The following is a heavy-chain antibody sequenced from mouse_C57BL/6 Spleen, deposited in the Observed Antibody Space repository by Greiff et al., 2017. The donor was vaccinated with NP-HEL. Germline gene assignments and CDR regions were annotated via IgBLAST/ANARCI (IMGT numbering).Heavy chain of an antibody. CDR1: GYTFTSYW. V-gene: IGHV1-50*01. D-gene: IGHD1-1*01. Sequence: QVQLQQPGAELVKPGASVKLSCKASGYTFTSYWMQWVKQRPGQGLEWIGEIDPSDSYTNYNQKFKGKATLTVDTSSSTAYMQLSSLTSEDSAVYYCARRVGEGGNAMDYWGQGTSVTVSS. CDR2: IDPSDSYT. J-gene: IGHJ4*01. CDR3: ARRVGEGGNAMDY.